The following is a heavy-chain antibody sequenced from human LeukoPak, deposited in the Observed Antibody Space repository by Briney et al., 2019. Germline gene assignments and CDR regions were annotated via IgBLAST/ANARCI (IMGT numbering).Heavy chain of an antibody. D-gene: IGHD5-18*01. CDR3: ARVQLRLDTAMVYDY. Sequence: PGGSLRLSCAASGLIFSSYSMNWVRQAPGKGLEWVSSISSSSSYIYYADSVKGRFTISRDNAKNSLYLQMNSLRAEDTAVYYCARVQLRLDTAMVYDYWGQGTLVTVSS. V-gene: IGHV3-21*01. CDR2: ISSSSSYI. J-gene: IGHJ4*02. CDR1: GLIFSSYS.